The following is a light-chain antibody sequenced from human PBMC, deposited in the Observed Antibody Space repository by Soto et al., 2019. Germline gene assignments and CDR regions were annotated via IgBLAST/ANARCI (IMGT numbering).Light chain of an antibody. CDR2: DAS. CDR3: QQYGSSPWT. CDR1: QSVSSN. J-gene: IGKJ1*01. Sequence: EIVMTQSPATLSVSPGERATLSCRASQSVSSNLAWYQQKRGQAPRLLVHDASSRATGIPDRFSGSGYGTDFTITISRLEPEDFAVYYCQQYGSSPWTFAQGTKV. V-gene: IGKV3-20*01.